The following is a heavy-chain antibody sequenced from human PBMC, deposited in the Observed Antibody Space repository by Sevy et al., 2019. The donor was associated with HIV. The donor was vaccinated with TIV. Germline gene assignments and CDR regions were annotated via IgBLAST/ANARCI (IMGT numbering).Heavy chain of an antibody. V-gene: IGHV4-59*08. D-gene: IGHD3-10*01. J-gene: IGHJ4*02. CDR2: IYYNGHI. Sequence: SETLSLTCTVSGGSITSLYWNWIRQPPGKGLKWIANIYYNGHINYNPSLKSWVTLSLDTSKNQFSLRLSSVTAADTAMYYWAGKNAGGRGYSWGQGTLVTVSS. CDR1: GGSITSLY. CDR3: AGKNAGGRGYS.